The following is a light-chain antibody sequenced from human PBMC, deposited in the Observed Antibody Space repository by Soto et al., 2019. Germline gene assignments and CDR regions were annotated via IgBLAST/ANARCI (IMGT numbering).Light chain of an antibody. J-gene: IGLJ1*01. CDR3: AAWDDSLSGRDV. V-gene: IGLV1-47*01. CDR2: RNN. CDR1: SSNIGSNY. Sequence: QSVLTQPLSASGTPGQRVTISCSGSSSNIGSNYVYWYQQLPGTAPKLLIYRNNQRPSGVPDRFSGSKSGTSASLAISGLRSEDEADYYCAAWDDSLSGRDVFGTGTKLTVL.